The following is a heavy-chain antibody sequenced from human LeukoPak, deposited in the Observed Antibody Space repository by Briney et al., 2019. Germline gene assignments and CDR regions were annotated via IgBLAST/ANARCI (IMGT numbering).Heavy chain of an antibody. CDR2: IYHTGTT. V-gene: IGHV4-39*01. D-gene: IGHD3-3*01. CDR1: GDSVSSGNYY. CDR3: ATTREAHNFWGHYLNYFDP. Sequence: SETLSLTCTVSGDSVSSGNYYWGWIRQPPGKGLEWIGNIYHTGTTYYNPSLKSRVTIFVDTSKNQFSLKVTSVTAADTAVYYCATTREAHNFWGHYLNYFDPWDQGTLVTVSS. J-gene: IGHJ5*02.